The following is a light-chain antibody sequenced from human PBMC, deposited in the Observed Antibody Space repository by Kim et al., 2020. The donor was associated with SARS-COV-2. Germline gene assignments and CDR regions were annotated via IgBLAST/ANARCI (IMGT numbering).Light chain of an antibody. CDR3: SSYTGSSTWV. Sequence: GQSITISCTGTSSDVGGYNYVSWYQQHPGKAPKRMIYDVSKRPSGVSNRFSGSKSGNTASLTISGLQAEDEADYYCSSYTGSSTWVFGSGTKVTVL. J-gene: IGLJ1*01. CDR1: SSDVGGYNY. V-gene: IGLV2-14*04. CDR2: DVS.